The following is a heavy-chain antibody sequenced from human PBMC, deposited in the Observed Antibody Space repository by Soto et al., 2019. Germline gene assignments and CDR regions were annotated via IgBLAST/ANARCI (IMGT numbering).Heavy chain of an antibody. CDR3: AKDPGCGGSCLYYYYYYGMDV. Sequence: QVQLVESGGDVVQPGRSLRLSCAASGFTFSSYGMHWVRQAPGKGLEWVAVISYDGSNKYYADSVKGRFTISRDNSKNTLYLQMNSLRAEDTAVYYCAKDPGCGGSCLYYYYYYGMDVWGQGTTVTVSS. V-gene: IGHV3-30*18. J-gene: IGHJ6*02. D-gene: IGHD2-15*01. CDR1: GFTFSSYG. CDR2: ISYDGSNK.